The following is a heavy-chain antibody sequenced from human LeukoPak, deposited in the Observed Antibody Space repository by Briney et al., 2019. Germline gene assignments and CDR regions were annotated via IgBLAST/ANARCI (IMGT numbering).Heavy chain of an antibody. Sequence: SETLSLTCTVSGASISSYYWSWIRQPAGKGLEWIGRIYTSGSTNYNPTLKSRVTMSVDTSKNQFSLKLSSVTAADTAVFYCARENSGSYREFDYWGQGTLVTVSS. V-gene: IGHV4-4*07. J-gene: IGHJ4*02. CDR2: IYTSGST. CDR1: GASISSYY. CDR3: ARENSGSYREFDY. D-gene: IGHD1-26*01.